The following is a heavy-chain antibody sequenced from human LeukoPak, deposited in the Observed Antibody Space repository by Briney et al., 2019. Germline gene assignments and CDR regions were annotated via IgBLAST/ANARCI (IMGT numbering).Heavy chain of an antibody. CDR1: GGTFSSYA. J-gene: IGHJ4*02. CDR3: ARDSTYYYDSSGYETDY. D-gene: IGHD3-22*01. CDR2: IIPILGIA. Sequence: SVKVSCKASGGTFSSYAISWVRQAPGQGLEWMGRIIPILGIANYAQKFQGRVTITADKSTSTAYTELSSLRSEDTAVYYCARDSTYYYDSSGYETDYWGQGTLVTVSS. V-gene: IGHV1-69*04.